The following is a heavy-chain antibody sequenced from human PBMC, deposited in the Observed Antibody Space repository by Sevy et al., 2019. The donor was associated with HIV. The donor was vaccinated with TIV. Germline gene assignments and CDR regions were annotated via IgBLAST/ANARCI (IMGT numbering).Heavy chain of an antibody. CDR1: GFTFSDYY. CDR2: ISSSGSTI. J-gene: IGHJ2*01. V-gene: IGHV3-11*01. D-gene: IGHD5-18*01. Sequence: GGSLRLSCAASGFTFSDYYMSWIRQAPGKGLEWVSYISSSGSTIYYADSVKGRFTMSRDNAKNSLYLQMNSLRAEDTAVYYCAREPPRRGYSYGYVPWYFDLWGRGTLVTVSS. CDR3: AREPPRRGYSYGYVPWYFDL.